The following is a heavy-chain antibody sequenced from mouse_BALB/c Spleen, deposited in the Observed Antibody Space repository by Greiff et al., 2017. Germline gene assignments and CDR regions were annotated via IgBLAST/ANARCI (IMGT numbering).Heavy chain of an antibody. Sequence: VQLHQSGAELVRPGSSVKISCKASGYAFSSYWMNWVKQRPGQGLEWIGQIYPGDGDTNYNGKFKGKATLTADKSSSTAYMQLSSLTSEDSAVYFCATIYYDYDGAMDYWGQGTSVTVSS. J-gene: IGHJ4*01. D-gene: IGHD2-4*01. CDR1: GYAFSSYW. V-gene: IGHV1-80*01. CDR3: ATIYYDYDGAMDY. CDR2: IYPGDGDT.